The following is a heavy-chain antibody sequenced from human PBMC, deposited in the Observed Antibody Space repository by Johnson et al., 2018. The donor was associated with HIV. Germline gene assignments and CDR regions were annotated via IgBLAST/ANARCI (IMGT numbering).Heavy chain of an antibody. CDR1: GFTFSSYS. CDR3: AKELAADGVDAFDI. CDR2: IYSGGST. D-gene: IGHD6-13*01. Sequence: VQLVESGGGVVQPGRSLRLSCAASGFTFSSYSMHWVRQAPGKGLEWVSVIYSGGSTYYVDSVKGRFTISRDNSKNTLYLQMTSLRVEDTAVYYCAKELAADGVDAFDIWGQGTMVTVS. V-gene: IGHV3-66*01. J-gene: IGHJ3*02.